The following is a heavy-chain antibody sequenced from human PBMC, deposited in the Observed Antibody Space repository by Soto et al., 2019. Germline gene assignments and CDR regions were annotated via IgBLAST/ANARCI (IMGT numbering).Heavy chain of an antibody. CDR2: IYTSGST. CDR1: GGSISSYY. V-gene: IGHV4-4*07. J-gene: IGHJ4*02. D-gene: IGHD6-13*01. Sequence: PSETLSLTCTVSGGSISSYYWSWIRQPAGKGLEWIGRIYTSGSTNYNPSLKSRVTMSVDTSKNQFSLKLSSVTAADTAVYYCAREGRSRWSTEHSYYFDYWGQGTMVTVYS. CDR3: AREGRSRWSTEHSYYFDY.